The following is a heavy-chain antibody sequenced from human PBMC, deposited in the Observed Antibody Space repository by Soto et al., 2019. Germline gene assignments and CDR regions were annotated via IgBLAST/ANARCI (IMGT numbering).Heavy chain of an antibody. J-gene: IGHJ3*02. Sequence: GGSLRLSCAASGFTFSSYSMNWVHQAPGKGLEWVSYISSSSSTIYYADSVKGRFTISRDNAKNTLYLQMNSLRAEDTAVYYCAKDLRSSRGIDASDIWGQGTMVTVS. CDR1: GFTFSSYS. CDR2: ISSSSSTI. V-gene: IGHV3-48*01. CDR3: AKDLRSSRGIDASDI. D-gene: IGHD6-13*01.